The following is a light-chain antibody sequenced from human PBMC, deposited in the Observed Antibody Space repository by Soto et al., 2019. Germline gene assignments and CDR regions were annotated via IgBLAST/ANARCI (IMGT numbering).Light chain of an antibody. V-gene: IGKV4-1*01. J-gene: IGKJ3*01. CDR3: QQYYSTPVT. Sequence: DIVMTQSPDSLAVSLGERATINCKSSQSVLYSSNNKNYLAWYQQKPGQPPKLLIYWASTRESGVPDRFSGRGSGTDFTLTISSLQAEDVAVYYCQQYYSTPVTFGPGTKVDIK. CDR1: QSVLYSSNNKNY. CDR2: WAS.